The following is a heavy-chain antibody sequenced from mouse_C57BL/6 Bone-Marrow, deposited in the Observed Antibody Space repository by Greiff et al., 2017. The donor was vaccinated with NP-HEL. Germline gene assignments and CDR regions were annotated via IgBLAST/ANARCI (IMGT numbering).Heavy chain of an antibody. CDR2: ISNGGGST. Sequence: EVKLVESGGGLVQPGGSLKLSCAASGFTFSDYYMYWVRQTPEKRLEWVAYISNGGGSTYYPDTVKGRFTISRDNAKNTLYLQMSRLKSEDTAMYYCARHSGSSYEDWYFDVWGTGTTVTVSS. CDR3: ARHSGSSYEDWYFDV. CDR1: GFTFSDYY. V-gene: IGHV5-12*01. D-gene: IGHD1-1*01. J-gene: IGHJ1*03.